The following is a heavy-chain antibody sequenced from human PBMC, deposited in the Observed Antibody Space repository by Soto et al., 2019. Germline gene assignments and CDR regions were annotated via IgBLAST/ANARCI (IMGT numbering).Heavy chain of an antibody. CDR1: VFTFSNAW. D-gene: IGHD3-9*01. J-gene: IGHJ3*02. V-gene: IGHV3-15*07. CDR3: TTDQARYFDWLSPPTNAFDI. Sequence: GGSLRLSCAASVFTFSNAWMNWVRQAPGKGLEWVGRIKSKTDGGTTDYAAPVKGRFTISRDDSKNTLYLQMNSLKTEDTAVYYCTTDQARYFDWLSPPTNAFDIWGQGTMVTVSS. CDR2: IKSKTDGGTT.